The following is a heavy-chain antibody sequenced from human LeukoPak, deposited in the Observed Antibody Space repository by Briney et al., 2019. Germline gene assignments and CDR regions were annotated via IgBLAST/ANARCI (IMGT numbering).Heavy chain of an antibody. CDR1: GGSISSGGYY. CDR3: ARDPSYGWSYFDY. D-gene: IGHD6-19*01. Sequence: SQTLSLTCTVSGGSISSGGYYWNWIRQPAGKGLEWIGRVYPTGRTNYNPSLKSRVTISVDTSKNQFSLKLSSVTAADTAVYYCARDPSYGWSYFDYWGQGTLVTVSS. CDR2: VYPTGRT. J-gene: IGHJ4*02. V-gene: IGHV4-61*02.